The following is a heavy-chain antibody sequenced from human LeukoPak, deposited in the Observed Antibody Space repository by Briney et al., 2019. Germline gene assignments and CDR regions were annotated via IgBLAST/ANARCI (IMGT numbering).Heavy chain of an antibody. CDR2: IYPGDSDT. CDR1: GYSFTSYW. Sequence: GESLKISCKGSGYSFTSYWIGWVRQMPGKGLEWMGIIYPGDSDTRYSPSFQGQVTISADKSISTAYLQWSSLKASDTAVYYCARSWYATTSGAYFQHWGQGTLVTVSS. V-gene: IGHV5-51*01. J-gene: IGHJ1*01. CDR3: ARSWYATTSGAYFQH. D-gene: IGHD2-2*01.